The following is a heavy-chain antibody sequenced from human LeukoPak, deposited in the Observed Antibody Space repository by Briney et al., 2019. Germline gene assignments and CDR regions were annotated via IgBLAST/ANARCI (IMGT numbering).Heavy chain of an antibody. Sequence: PGGSLRLSCAASGFTFDDYGMSWVRQAPGKGLEWVSGINWSGGRTGCADSLKGRFTISRDNAKNTLYLQMNSLRDEDTALYYCARDLTTSDNWGQGTLVTVSS. D-gene: IGHD1/OR15-1a*01. J-gene: IGHJ4*02. CDR1: GFTFDDYG. V-gene: IGHV3-20*04. CDR2: INWSGGRT. CDR3: ARDLTTSDN.